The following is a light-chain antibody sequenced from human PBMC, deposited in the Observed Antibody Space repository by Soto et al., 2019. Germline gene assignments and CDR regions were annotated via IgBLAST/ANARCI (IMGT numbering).Light chain of an antibody. V-gene: IGKV1-17*01. CDR1: QGIGND. CDR3: LHHYNYPLT. J-gene: IGKJ4*01. Sequence: DIQMTQFPSSLSASVGDRVTITCRASQGIGNDLGWYQHKPGKAPKRLIFSASTLDSGVPSRFSGGGFGTEFTLTISSLQPEDFATYYCLHHYNYPLTLGGGTKVVIK. CDR2: SAS.